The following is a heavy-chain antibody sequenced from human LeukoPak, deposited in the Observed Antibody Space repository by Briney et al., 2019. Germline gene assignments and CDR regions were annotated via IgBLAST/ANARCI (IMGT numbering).Heavy chain of an antibody. CDR2: INTNTGNP. CDR1: GYTFTNYA. V-gene: IGHV7-4-1*02. D-gene: IGHD1-26*01. J-gene: IGHJ4*02. Sequence: ASVKVSCKASGYTFTNYAMNWVRQAPGQGLEWMGWINTNTGNPTYAQGFTGRFVFSLDTSVSTAYLQISSLKAEDTAVYHCARPPLGAPVPFDYWGQGTLVTVSS. CDR3: ARPPLGAPVPFDY.